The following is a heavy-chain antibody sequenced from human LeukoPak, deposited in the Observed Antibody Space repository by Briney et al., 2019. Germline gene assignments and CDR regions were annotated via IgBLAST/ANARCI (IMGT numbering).Heavy chain of an antibody. D-gene: IGHD3-16*01. CDR1: GYIFTNNW. CDR2: IHAGSSDT. V-gene: IGHV5-51*01. Sequence: GVSLKISCNGSGYIFTNNWMAWVREAPEKGLGWRGVIHAGSSDTRLRLSFQGLVTLSVDKSPSTANLQSNTLKASATETYYCARGLFSPLDYFDHWGQGTLVTVSS. CDR3: ARGLFSPLDYFDH. J-gene: IGHJ4*02.